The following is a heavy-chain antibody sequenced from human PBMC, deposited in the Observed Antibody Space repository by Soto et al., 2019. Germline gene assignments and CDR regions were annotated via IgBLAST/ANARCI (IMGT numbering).Heavy chain of an antibody. CDR3: ARDSSSWYDLYYYYYGMDV. CDR1: GYTFTSYD. D-gene: IGHD6-13*01. J-gene: IGHJ6*02. V-gene: IGHV1-8*01. CDR2: MNPNSGNT. Sequence: ASVKVSCKASGYTFTSYDINWVRQATGQGLEWMGWMNPNSGNTGYAQKFQGRVTMTRNTSISTAYMELSSLRSEETAVYYCARDSSSWYDLYYYYYGMDVWGQGTTVTVSS.